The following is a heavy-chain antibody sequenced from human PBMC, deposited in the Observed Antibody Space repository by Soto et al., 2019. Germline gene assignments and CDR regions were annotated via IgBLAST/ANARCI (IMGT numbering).Heavy chain of an antibody. V-gene: IGHV4-59*12. CDR2: IYYSGST. J-gene: IGHJ5*02. D-gene: IGHD2-2*01. CDR1: GGSMISYY. Sequence: SETLSLTCTVSGGSMISYYWSWIRQPPGKGLEWIGYIYYSGSTNYNPSLKSRVTISVDRSKNQFSLKLSSVTAADTAVYYCARVPDRWGRGTLVTVSS. CDR3: ARVPDR.